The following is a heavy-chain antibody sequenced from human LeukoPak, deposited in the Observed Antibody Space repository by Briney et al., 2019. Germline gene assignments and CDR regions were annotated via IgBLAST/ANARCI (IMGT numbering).Heavy chain of an antibody. CDR2: ISGSGGST. V-gene: IGHV3-23*01. D-gene: IGHD4-17*01. J-gene: IGHJ4*02. Sequence: GGSLRLSCAASGFTFSSYAMSWVRQAPGKGLEWVSAISGSGGSTYYADSVKGRFTISRDNSKNTLYLQMNSLRAEDTAVYYCARDRLHYGEYEKTFDYWGQGTLVTVSS. CDR3: ARDRLHYGEYEKTFDY. CDR1: GFTFSSYA.